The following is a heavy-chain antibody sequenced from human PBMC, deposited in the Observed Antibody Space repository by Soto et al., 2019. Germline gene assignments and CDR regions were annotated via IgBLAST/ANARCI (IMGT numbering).Heavy chain of an antibody. CDR2: IYSGGST. Sequence: GGSLRLSCAASGFTVSSKYMSWVRQAPGKGLEWVSVIYSGGSTYYADSVKGRFTISRDNSKNTLYLQMNSLRAEDTAVYYCARDRGITMVRGVSHFDYWGQGTLVTVSS. CDR3: ARDRGITMVRGVSHFDY. CDR1: GFTVSSKY. D-gene: IGHD3-10*01. V-gene: IGHV3-66*01. J-gene: IGHJ4*02.